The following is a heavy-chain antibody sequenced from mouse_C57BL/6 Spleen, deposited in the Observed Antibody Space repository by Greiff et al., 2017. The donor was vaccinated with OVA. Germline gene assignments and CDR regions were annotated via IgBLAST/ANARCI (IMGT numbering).Heavy chain of an antibody. CDR3: ARSGGSSYYYAMDY. J-gene: IGHJ4*01. CDR1: GYTFTDYN. CDR2: INPNNGGT. Sequence: VQLQQSGPELVKPGASVKIPCKASGYTFTDYNMDWVKQSHGKSLEWIGDINPNNGGTIYNQKFKGKATLTVDKSSSTAYMELRSLTSEDTAVYYCARSGGSSYYYAMDYWGQGTSVTVSS. D-gene: IGHD1-1*01. V-gene: IGHV1-18*01.